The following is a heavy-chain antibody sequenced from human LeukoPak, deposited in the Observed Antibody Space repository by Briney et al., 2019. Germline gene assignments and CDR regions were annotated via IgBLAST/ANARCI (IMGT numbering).Heavy chain of an antibody. J-gene: IGHJ5*02. V-gene: IGHV4-61*01. Sequence: PSETLSLTCTVSGGSVSSGSDYWSWSPQPPGEGLEWIGYIYYRGRDNYSPSLKSRVYISVDTSQNQFSLKLSSVTAADTAVYYCAREVPAAIPPTLIFNWCDPWGQGTMVTVSS. CDR3: AREVPAAIPPTLIFNWCDP. D-gene: IGHD2-2*01. CDR2: IYYRGRD. CDR1: GGSVSSGSDY.